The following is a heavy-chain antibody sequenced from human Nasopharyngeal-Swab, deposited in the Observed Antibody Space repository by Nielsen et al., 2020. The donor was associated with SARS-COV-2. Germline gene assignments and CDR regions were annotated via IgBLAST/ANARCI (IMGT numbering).Heavy chain of an antibody. Sequence: SETLSLTCAVYGGSFSDYYWSWIRQPPGKGLEWIGEINHSGSTNYSPSLKSRVTISAHTSKNQVSLKLSSVTAADTAVYYCARGLKGFHTSHFDYWGQGTLVTVSS. V-gene: IGHV4-34*01. J-gene: IGHJ4*02. CDR2: INHSGST. CDR3: ARGLKGFHTSHFDY. CDR1: GGSFSDYY.